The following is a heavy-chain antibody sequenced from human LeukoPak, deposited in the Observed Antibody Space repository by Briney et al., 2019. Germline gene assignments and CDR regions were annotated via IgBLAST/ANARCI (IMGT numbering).Heavy chain of an antibody. CDR1: GYTFTVYY. V-gene: IGHV1-2*02. D-gene: IGHD2-15*01. J-gene: IGHJ4*02. CDR2: INPNSGGT. CDR3: ARDSGGEIPFFDY. Sequence: ASVKVSCKASGYTFTVYYMHWVRQAPGQGLEWMGWINPNSGGTNYAQKFQGRVTMTRDTSISTAYMELSRLRSDDTAVYYCARDSGGEIPFFDYWGQGTLVTVSS.